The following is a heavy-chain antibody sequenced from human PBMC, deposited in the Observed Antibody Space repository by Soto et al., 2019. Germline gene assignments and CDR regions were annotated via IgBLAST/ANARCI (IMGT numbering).Heavy chain of an antibody. CDR3: ARDLIVDGPDNYAMDV. CDR2: INPNSSGT. D-gene: IGHD3-22*01. V-gene: IGHV1-2*02. J-gene: IGHJ6*02. CDR1: GYSLRGNY. Sequence: ASVNGSWESSGYSLRGNYIHWVRQTPGQGLEWMGWINPNSSGTVYAQKFQGRVTMTRDTSLTTVYMQLNRLTSDDSAVYYCARDLIVDGPDNYAMDVWGQGTTVTVSS.